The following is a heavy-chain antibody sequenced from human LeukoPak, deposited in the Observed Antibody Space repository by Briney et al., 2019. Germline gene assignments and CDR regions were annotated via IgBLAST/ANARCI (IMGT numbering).Heavy chain of an antibody. V-gene: IGHV1-46*01. CDR2: INPSGGST. D-gene: IGHD4-17*01. Sequence: GASVKVSCKASGYTFTSYYMHWVRQAPGQGLEWMGIINPSGGSTSYAQKFQGRVTMIRDTSTSTVYMELSSLRSEDTAAYYCARSDYGDWVAYWGQGTLVTVSS. J-gene: IGHJ4*02. CDR1: GYTFTSYY. CDR3: ARSDYGDWVAY.